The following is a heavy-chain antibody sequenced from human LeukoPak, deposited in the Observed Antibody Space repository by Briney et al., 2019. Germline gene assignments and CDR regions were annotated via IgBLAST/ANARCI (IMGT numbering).Heavy chain of an antibody. D-gene: IGHD6-13*01. CDR1: GDSISSYY. CDR2: IYYSGST. Sequence: SETLSLTCTVSGDSISSYYCSWIRQPPGKGLEWIGYIYYSGSTSYDPSLKSRVTISIDTPNNQFSLKLSSVTAADTAVYYCATGVHGIAAAGDYYFDYWGQGTLVTVSS. J-gene: IGHJ4*02. V-gene: IGHV4-59*01. CDR3: ATGVHGIAAAGDYYFDY.